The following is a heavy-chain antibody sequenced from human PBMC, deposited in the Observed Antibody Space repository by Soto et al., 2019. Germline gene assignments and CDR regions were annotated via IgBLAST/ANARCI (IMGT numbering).Heavy chain of an antibody. J-gene: IGHJ4*02. CDR3: ASRGYCSSTSCYHSYDY. D-gene: IGHD2-2*01. Sequence: QVQLQESGPGLVKPSQTLSLTCTVSGGSISSGGYYWSWIRQHPGKGLEWIGYIYYSGSTYYNPYLKSRITISVDTSKHQFSLKLSSMTAADTAVYYCASRGYCSSTSCYHSYDYWGQGTLVTVSS. CDR2: IYYSGST. V-gene: IGHV4-31*03. CDR1: GGSISSGGYY.